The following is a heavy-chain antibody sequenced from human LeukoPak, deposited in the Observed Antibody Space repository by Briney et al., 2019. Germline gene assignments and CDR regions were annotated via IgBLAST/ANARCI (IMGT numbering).Heavy chain of an antibody. CDR1: GFTLRNYW. D-gene: IGHD5-12*01. V-gene: IGHV3-7*01. CDR3: ARGSYSGYGVDY. J-gene: IGHJ4*02. Sequence: GGSLRLSCAASGFTLRNYWMSWVRQAPGKGLGWVANINPDGSEKYYADSVKGRFAISRDNAENSLYLQVNSLRAEDTAVYYCARGSYSGYGVDYWGQGTLVTVSS. CDR2: INPDGSEK.